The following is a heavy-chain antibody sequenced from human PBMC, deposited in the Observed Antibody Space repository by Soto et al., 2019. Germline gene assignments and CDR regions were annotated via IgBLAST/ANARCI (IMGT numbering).Heavy chain of an antibody. D-gene: IGHD6-19*01. Sequence: PPQKLRHTCSVSGGSTSRSSYFGGWVRQPPGKGLEWIGSIYYSGSTYYNPSLRSRVTISVDTSKNQFSLKLSSVTAADTAVFYCARHYSSGSRNWFDPWGQGTLVTVS. CDR2: IYYSGST. V-gene: IGHV4-39*01. CDR1: GGSTSRSSYF. CDR3: ARHYSSGSRNWFDP. J-gene: IGHJ5*02.